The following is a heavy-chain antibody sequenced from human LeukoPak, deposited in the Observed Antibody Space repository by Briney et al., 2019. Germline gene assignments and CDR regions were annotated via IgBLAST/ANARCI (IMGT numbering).Heavy chain of an antibody. CDR2: IRSKAYGGTT. Sequence: PGGSLRLSCTASGFTFGDYTMNWVRQAPGKGLEWVGFIRSKAYGGTTEYAASVKGRFTIQRDNSKSNANLQMNSLKTEDTAVYYCTTRPSSSWYPGDFQHWGQGTLVTVSS. CDR1: GFTFGDYT. D-gene: IGHD6-13*01. V-gene: IGHV3-49*04. J-gene: IGHJ1*01. CDR3: TTRPSSSWYPGDFQH.